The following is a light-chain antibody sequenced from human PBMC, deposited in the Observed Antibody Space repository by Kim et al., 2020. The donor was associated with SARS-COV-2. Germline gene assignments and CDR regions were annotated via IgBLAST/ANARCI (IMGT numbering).Light chain of an antibody. CDR2: KAS. J-gene: IGKJ1*01. V-gene: IGKV1-5*03. CDR3: QQYDTYAT. Sequence: DIQMTQSPSTLSASVGDRVTITCRASQSISSWLAWYQQKPGRAPKLLAYKASNLESGVPSRFSGSGSGTEFTLTITSLQPDDFATYYCQQYDTYATFGHGTKVDIK. CDR1: QSISSW.